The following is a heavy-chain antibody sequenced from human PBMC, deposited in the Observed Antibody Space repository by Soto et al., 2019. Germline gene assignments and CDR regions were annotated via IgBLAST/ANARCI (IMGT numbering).Heavy chain of an antibody. CDR1: GGSISSSSYY. CDR3: ARDYGYSYGAYYYYYGMDV. V-gene: IGHV4-39*07. Sequence: PSETLSLTCTVSGGSISSSSYYWGWIRQPPGKGLEWIGSIYYSGSTYYNPSLKSRVTISVDTSKNQFSLKLGSVTAADTAVYYCARDYGYSYGAYYYYYGMDVWGQGTTVTVSS. CDR2: IYYSGST. D-gene: IGHD5-18*01. J-gene: IGHJ6*02.